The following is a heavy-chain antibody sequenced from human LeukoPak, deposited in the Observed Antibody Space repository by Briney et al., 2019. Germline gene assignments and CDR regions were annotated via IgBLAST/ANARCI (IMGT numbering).Heavy chain of an antibody. CDR3: ARAVERYNFWSGYYRTDYYYYMDV. CDR2: IFHSGRA. V-gene: IGHV4-38-2*02. J-gene: IGHJ6*03. Sequence: SETLSLTCTVSGSSINSADYWGWIRQPPGKGLEYIGSIFHSGRAYYNPSLESRITISMDTSKNQFSLKLDSVTAADTAVYYRARAVERYNFWSGYYRTDYYYYMDVWGKGTTVTVSS. D-gene: IGHD3-3*01. CDR1: GSSINSADY.